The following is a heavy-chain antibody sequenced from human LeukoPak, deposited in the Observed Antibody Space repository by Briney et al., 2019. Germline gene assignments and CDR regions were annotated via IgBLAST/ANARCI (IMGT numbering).Heavy chain of an antibody. V-gene: IGHV4-31*03. CDR1: GGSISSGGYY. J-gene: IGHJ5*02. D-gene: IGHD2-2*01. CDR2: IYYSGST. Sequence: SQTLSLTCTVSGGSISSGGYYWSWIRQHPGKGLEWIGYIYYSGSTYYNPSLKSRVTISVDTSKNQFSLKLSSVTAADTAVYYCAREEGSYCSSTSCYNWFDPWGQGTLVTVSS. CDR3: AREEGSYCSSTSCYNWFDP.